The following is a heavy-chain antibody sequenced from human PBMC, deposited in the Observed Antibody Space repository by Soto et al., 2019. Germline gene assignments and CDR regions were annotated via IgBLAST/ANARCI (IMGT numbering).Heavy chain of an antibody. CDR1: GGSVSSRNW. V-gene: IGHV4-4*02. CDR3: ASVGSHYDNSGYYLP. Sequence: ETLSLTCIVSGGSVSSRNWWSWVCQAPGKGLEWIGEIYHSGSTTYNPSLKSRATISVNKSENQFSLRLKSVTAADTAVYYCASVGSHYDNSGYYLPWGPGTLVTVSS. J-gene: IGHJ5*02. D-gene: IGHD3-22*01. CDR2: IYHSGST.